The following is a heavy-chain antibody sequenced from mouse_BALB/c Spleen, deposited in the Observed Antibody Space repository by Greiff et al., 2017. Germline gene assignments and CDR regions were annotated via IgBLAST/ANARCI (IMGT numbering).Heavy chain of an antibody. V-gene: IGHV5-9-3*01. J-gene: IGHJ3*01. CDR1: GFTFSSYA. D-gene: IGHD2-10*02. CDR2: ISSGGSYT. CDR3: ARQEYCNYVAY. Sequence: EVQVVESGGGLVKPGGSLKLSCAASGFTFSSYAMSWVRQTPEKRLEWVATISSGGSYTYYPDSVKGRFTISRDNAKNTLYLQMSSLRSEDTAMYYCARQEYCNYVAYWGQGTLVTVSA.